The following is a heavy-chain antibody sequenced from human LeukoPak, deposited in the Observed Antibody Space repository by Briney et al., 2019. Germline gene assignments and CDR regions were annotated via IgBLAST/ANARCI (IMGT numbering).Heavy chain of an antibody. Sequence: PGGSLRLSCAASGFIFSNYWMHWVRQAPGKGLVWVSRVNNDGSSTTYADSVKGRFTISRDNAKNTLYLQMNSLRAEDTAVYYCAKGGLRVTHYWGQGTLVTVSS. V-gene: IGHV3-74*03. CDR3: AKGGLRVTHY. D-gene: IGHD4-23*01. J-gene: IGHJ4*02. CDR1: GFIFSNYW. CDR2: VNNDGSST.